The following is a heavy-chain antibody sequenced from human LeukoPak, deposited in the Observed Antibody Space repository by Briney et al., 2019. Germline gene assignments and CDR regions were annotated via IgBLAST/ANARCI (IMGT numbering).Heavy chain of an antibody. CDR3: ASGYYYGSGSYSPLYYYYMDV. J-gene: IGHJ6*03. Sequence: SETLSLTCTVSGGSISSYYWSWIRQPPGKGLEWIGYIYYSGSTNYNPSLKSRVTISVDTSKNQFSLKLSSVTAADTAVYYCASGYYYGSGSYSPLYYYYMDVWGKGTTVTISS. V-gene: IGHV4-59*01. CDR2: IYYSGST. D-gene: IGHD3-10*01. CDR1: GGSISSYY.